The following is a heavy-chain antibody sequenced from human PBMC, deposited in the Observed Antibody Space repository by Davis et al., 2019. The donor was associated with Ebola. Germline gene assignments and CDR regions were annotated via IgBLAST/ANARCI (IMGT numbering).Heavy chain of an antibody. D-gene: IGHD6-19*01. V-gene: IGHV3-7*01. Sequence: GESLKISCAASGFTFSSYWMSWVRQAPGKGLEWVANIKQDGSEKYYVDSVKGRFTISRDNDKNSLSLQMNGLRAEDTAVYYCARDSSGWPNDDYWGQGTLVTVSS. J-gene: IGHJ4*02. CDR1: GFTFSSYW. CDR3: ARDSSGWPNDDY. CDR2: IKQDGSEK.